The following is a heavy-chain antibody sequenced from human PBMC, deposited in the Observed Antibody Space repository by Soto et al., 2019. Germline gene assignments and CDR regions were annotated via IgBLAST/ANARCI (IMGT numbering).Heavy chain of an antibody. CDR3: ATQDFRGSAGTT. Sequence: EVQPLESGGGLVQPGGSLRLSCAASGFTFSRYAMGWVRQAPGKGLEWVSVIGGNGGNIHNADFVKGRFTISRDNSKNTLYLQMNSLRVEDTDVYICATQDFRGSAGTTWGQGTLVTVPS. D-gene: IGHD1-1*01. CDR2: IGGNGGNI. J-gene: IGHJ4*02. V-gene: IGHV3-23*01. CDR1: GFTFSRYA.